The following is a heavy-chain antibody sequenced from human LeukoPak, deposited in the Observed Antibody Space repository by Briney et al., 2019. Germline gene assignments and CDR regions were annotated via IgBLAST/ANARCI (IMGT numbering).Heavy chain of an antibody. CDR1: GFTFSNYA. CDR3: AKGFSIVVVPAAMSY. Sequence: GGSLRLSCAASGFTFSNYAMTWVRQAPGKGLEWVSGISGSGGRTYYADSVKGRFTISRDNSKNTLYLQMNSLRAEDTAVYYCAKGFSIVVVPAAMSYWGQGTLVTASS. V-gene: IGHV3-23*01. J-gene: IGHJ4*02. CDR2: ISGSGGRT. D-gene: IGHD2-2*01.